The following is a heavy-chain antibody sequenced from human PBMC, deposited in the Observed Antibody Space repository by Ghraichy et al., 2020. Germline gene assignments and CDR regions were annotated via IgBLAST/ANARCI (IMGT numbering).Heavy chain of an antibody. Sequence: ASVKVSCKASGYTFTSYAMHWVRQAPGQRLEWMGWINAGNGNTKYSQKFQGRVTITRDTSASTAYMELSSLRSEDTAVYYCARSWVYVLSSGWDRFDYWGQGTLVTVSS. D-gene: IGHD6-19*01. CDR3: ARSWVYVLSSGWDRFDY. CDR2: INAGNGNT. V-gene: IGHV1-3*01. J-gene: IGHJ4*02. CDR1: GYTFTSYA.